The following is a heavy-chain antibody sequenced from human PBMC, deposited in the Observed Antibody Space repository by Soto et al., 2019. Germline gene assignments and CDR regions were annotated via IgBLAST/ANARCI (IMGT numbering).Heavy chain of an antibody. Sequence: QVQLVESGGGVVQPGRSLRLSCAASGFTFSSYAMHWVRQAPGKGLEWVAVISYDGSNKYYADSVKGRFTISRDNSKNTLYLQMNSLRAEDTAVYYCARAPQWLVYGGSGFDYWGQGTLVTVSS. CDR1: GFTFSSYA. J-gene: IGHJ4*02. CDR3: ARAPQWLVYGGSGFDY. V-gene: IGHV3-30-3*01. D-gene: IGHD6-19*01. CDR2: ISYDGSNK.